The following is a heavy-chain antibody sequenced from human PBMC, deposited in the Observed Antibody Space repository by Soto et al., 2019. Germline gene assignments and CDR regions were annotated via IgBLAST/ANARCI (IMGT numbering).Heavy chain of an antibody. CDR3: ASLAAAGEFFDY. CDR2: IYYSGST. CDR1: GGSISSHY. Sequence: PSETLSLTCTVSGGSISSHYWSWIRQPPGKGLEWIGYIYYSGSTNYNPSLKSRVTISVDTSKNQFSLKLSSVTAADTAVYYCASLAAAGEFFDYWGQGTLVTVSS. D-gene: IGHD6-13*01. V-gene: IGHV4-59*11. J-gene: IGHJ4*02.